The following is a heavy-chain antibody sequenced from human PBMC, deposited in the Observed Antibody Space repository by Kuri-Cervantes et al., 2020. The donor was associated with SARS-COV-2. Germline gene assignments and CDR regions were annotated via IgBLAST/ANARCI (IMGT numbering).Heavy chain of an antibody. CDR1: GFSLSNARMG. CDR2: IYYSGST. J-gene: IGHJ6*03. D-gene: IGHD4-11*01. V-gene: IGHV4-61*01. Sequence: SGPTLVKPTETLTLTCTVSGFSLSNARMGVSWIRQPPGKGLEWIGYIYYSGSTNYNPSLKSRVTISVDTSKNQFSLKLSSVTAADTAVYYCAREGWDYSNFDYMDVWGKGTTVTVSS. CDR3: AREGWDYSNFDYMDV.